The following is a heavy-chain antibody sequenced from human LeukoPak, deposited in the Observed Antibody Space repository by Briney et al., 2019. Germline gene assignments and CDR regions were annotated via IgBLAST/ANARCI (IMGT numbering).Heavy chain of an antibody. CDR1: GYTFTSYY. D-gene: IGHD1-20*01. Sequence: ASVKVSCKASGYTFTSYYMHWVRQAPGQGLEWMGIINPSGGSTSYAQKFQGRVTMTRDTSTSTVYMELSSVRSEDTAVYYCARDPYNSGDRVGYYFDYWGQGTLVTVSS. J-gene: IGHJ4*02. CDR2: INPSGGST. V-gene: IGHV1-46*01. CDR3: ARDPYNSGDRVGYYFDY.